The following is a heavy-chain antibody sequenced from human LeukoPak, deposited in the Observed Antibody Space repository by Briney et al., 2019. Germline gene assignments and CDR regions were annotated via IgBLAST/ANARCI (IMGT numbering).Heavy chain of an antibody. D-gene: IGHD3-10*01. CDR1: GFTFRNYV. J-gene: IGHJ4*02. V-gene: IGHV3-30-3*01. CDR3: AREGYYGSGSPPSLYFDY. CDR2: TSSDLNVK. Sequence: PGGSLRLSCAASGFTFRNYVIHWVRQAPGKGLEWVAVTSSDLNVKLYADSVKGRFTISRDNSRSTPYLQMNSLRPGDTAIYYCAREGYYGSGSPPSLYFDYWGQGTLVTVSS.